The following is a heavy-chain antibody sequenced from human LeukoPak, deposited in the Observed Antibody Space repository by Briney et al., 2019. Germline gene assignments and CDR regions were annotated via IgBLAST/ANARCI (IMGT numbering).Heavy chain of an antibody. CDR1: GGSISSSSYY. CDR2: IFYSGST. Sequence: SETLSLTCTVSGGSISSSSYYWNWIRQPPGKGLEWIGSIFYSGSTNYNPSLNSRVTISVDTSKNHFSLNLSSVTAADTAVYYCARVSEKFVSRHYYYYMDVWGKGTTVTVSS. CDR3: ARVSEKFVSRHYYYYMDV. D-gene: IGHD3-10*01. J-gene: IGHJ6*03. V-gene: IGHV4-61*03.